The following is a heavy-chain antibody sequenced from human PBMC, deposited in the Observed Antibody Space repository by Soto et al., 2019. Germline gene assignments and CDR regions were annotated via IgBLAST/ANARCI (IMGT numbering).Heavy chain of an antibody. D-gene: IGHD1-26*01. V-gene: IGHV4-34*01. CDR3: ARGLIRVSHYSGGWYYFDS. J-gene: IGHJ4*02. CDR1: GGSFSGYI. Sequence: QVQLQQSGAGLLKPSETLSLTCDVYGGSFSGYIWTWIRQTPGKGLQWIGQINHSGSANYNPSLKSRVTRSVRTSNSQFSLELNSVTAADTTVYYCARGLIRVSHYSGGWYYFDSWGQGTQVTVSS. CDR2: INHSGSA.